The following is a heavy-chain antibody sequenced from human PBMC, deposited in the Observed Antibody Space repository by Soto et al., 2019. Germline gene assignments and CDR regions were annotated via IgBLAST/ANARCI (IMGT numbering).Heavy chain of an antibody. J-gene: IGHJ6*02. CDR2: ISSSGSTI. CDR1: GFTFSDYY. D-gene: IGHD1-26*01. Sequence: PEGSLRLSCAPSGFTFSDYYMSWIRQAPGKGLEWVSYISSSGSTIYYADCVKGRFTISRDNAKNSLYLQMNSLRAEDTAVYYCARYGMYPGYGMDVWGQGTTVTVSS. CDR3: ARYGMYPGYGMDV. V-gene: IGHV3-11*01.